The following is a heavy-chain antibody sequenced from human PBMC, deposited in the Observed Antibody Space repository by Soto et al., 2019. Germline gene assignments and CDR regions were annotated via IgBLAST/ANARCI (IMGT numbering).Heavy chain of an antibody. CDR3: ARDQHYDILTGYQSYDAFDI. CDR2: IWYDGSNK. J-gene: IGHJ3*02. V-gene: IGHV3-33*01. Sequence: GGSLRLSCAASGFTFSSYGMHWVRQAPGKGLEWVAVIWYDGSNKYYADSVKGRFTISRDNSKNTLYLQMNSLRAEDTAVYYCARDQHYDILTGYQSYDAFDIWGQGTMVTVSS. D-gene: IGHD3-9*01. CDR1: GFTFSSYG.